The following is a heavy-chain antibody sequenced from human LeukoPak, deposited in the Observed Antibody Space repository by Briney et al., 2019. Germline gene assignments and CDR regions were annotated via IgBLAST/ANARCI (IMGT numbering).Heavy chain of an antibody. J-gene: IGHJ5*02. CDR3: ARAREYLAVDL. Sequence: GGSLRLSCAASGFTVSSYYMNWVRQPPGKGLGWVSVIYSAGNTYYADSVKGRFTISRDNSKNTLFLQMDSLRAEDTAVYYCARAREYLAVDLWGQGTQVTVSS. D-gene: IGHD2/OR15-2a*01. V-gene: IGHV3-66*02. CDR1: GFTVSSYY. CDR2: IYSAGNT.